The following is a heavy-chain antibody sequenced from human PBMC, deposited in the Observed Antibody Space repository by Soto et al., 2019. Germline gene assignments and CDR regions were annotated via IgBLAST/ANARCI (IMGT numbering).Heavy chain of an antibody. V-gene: IGHV3-23*01. CDR2: ISISGGNT. D-gene: IGHD3-3*01. J-gene: IGHJ4*02. Sequence: PGGSLRLCCAASGFSFSNYAMSWVRQGPGKGLEWVSGISISGGNTYYADSVKGRFTISRDNSKNTLYLQMNNLRAEDTAVYYCADGGEWSFNFVYWGQGTPVTVSS. CDR1: GFSFSNYA. CDR3: ADGGEWSFNFVY.